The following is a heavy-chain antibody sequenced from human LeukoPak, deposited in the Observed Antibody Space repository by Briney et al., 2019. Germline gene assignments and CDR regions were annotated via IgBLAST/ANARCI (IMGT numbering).Heavy chain of an antibody. CDR3: ARDRGFGESDY. J-gene: IGHJ4*02. CDR1: GFTFRDYY. V-gene: IGHV3-11*06. CDR2: ISSSSSYT. Sequence: PGGSLRPSCGASGFTFRDYYMSWIRQAPGKGLEWVSYISSSSSYTKYADSVKGRFTISRDNAKNSLYLQMNSLRAEDTAVYYCARDRGFGESDYWGQRTLVTVSS. D-gene: IGHD3-10*01.